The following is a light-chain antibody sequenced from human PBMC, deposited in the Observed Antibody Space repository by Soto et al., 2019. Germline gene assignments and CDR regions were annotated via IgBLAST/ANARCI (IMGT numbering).Light chain of an antibody. CDR2: DAS. CDR3: QQRSNWPPRFT. Sequence: EIVLTPSPATLSFSPGERATLSCRASQSVSSYLAWYQQKPGQAPRLLIYDASNRATGIPARFSGSGSGTDFTLTISSLEPEDFADYYCQQRSNWPPRFTFGPGTKVDIK. J-gene: IGKJ3*01. CDR1: QSVSSY. V-gene: IGKV3-11*01.